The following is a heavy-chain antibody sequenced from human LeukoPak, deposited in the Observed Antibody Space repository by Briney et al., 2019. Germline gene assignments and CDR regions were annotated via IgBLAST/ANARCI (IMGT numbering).Heavy chain of an antibody. CDR1: GFTFSSYS. V-gene: IGHV3-48*02. CDR3: ASFDSSGYYAGC. D-gene: IGHD3-22*01. CDR2: ISSSSTI. Sequence: GGSLRLSCAASGFTFSSYSMNWVRQAPGKGLEWVSYISSSSTIYYADSVKGRFTISRDNAKNSLYLQMNSLRDEDTAVYYCASFDSSGYYAGCWGQGTLVTVSS. J-gene: IGHJ4*02.